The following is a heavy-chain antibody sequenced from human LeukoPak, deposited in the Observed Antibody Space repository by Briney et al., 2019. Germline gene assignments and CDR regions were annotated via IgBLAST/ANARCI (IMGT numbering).Heavy chain of an antibody. V-gene: IGHV1-18*01. CDR2: ISAYNGNT. Sequence: VASVKVSCKASGYTFTSYGISWVRQAPGQGLEWMGWISAYNGNTNYAQKLQGRVTMTTDTSTSTAYMELRRLRSDDTAVYYCARDRDWTMIVVAPDYWGQGTLVTVSS. J-gene: IGHJ4*02. CDR3: ARDRDWTMIVVAPDY. CDR1: GYTFTSYG. D-gene: IGHD3-22*01.